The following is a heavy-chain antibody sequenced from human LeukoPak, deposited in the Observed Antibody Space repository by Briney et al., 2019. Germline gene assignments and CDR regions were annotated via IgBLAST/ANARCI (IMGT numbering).Heavy chain of an antibody. CDR3: ARGFVWGSYRVDY. CDR1: GYTFTGYY. D-gene: IGHD3-16*02. Sequence: ASVKVSCKASGYTFTGYYMHWVRQAPGQGLEWMGRINPNSGGTNYAQKFQGRVTMTRDTSISTAYMELSRLRPDDTAVYYCARGFVWGSYRVDYWGQGTLVTVSS. J-gene: IGHJ4*02. V-gene: IGHV1-2*06. CDR2: INPNSGGT.